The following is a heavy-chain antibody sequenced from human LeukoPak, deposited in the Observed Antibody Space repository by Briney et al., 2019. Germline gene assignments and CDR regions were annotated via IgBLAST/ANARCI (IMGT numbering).Heavy chain of an antibody. D-gene: IGHD6-19*01. Sequence: GGSLRLSCAASGFTFSSYAMSWVRQASGKGLEWVSAISGSGGSTYYAGSVKGRFTISRDNSKNTLYLQMNSLRAEDTAVYYCTSTSGWYPRFDYWGQGTLVTVSS. CDR3: TSTSGWYPRFDY. CDR1: GFTFSSYA. V-gene: IGHV3-23*01. CDR2: ISGSGGST. J-gene: IGHJ4*02.